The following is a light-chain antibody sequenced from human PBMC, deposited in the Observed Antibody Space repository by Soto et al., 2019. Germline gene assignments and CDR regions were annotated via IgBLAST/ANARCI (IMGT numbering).Light chain of an antibody. CDR2: DVN. CDR1: SSDVGRYNY. Sequence: QSALTQPASVSGSPGQSITISCSGTSSDVGRYNYVAWYQEYPGKAPKLIIYDVNNRPSGVSNRFSGSKSGNTASLTISGLQAEDEADYYCSSYTGSSTYVLFGGGTQLTVL. V-gene: IGLV2-14*01. J-gene: IGLJ2*01. CDR3: SSYTGSSTYVL.